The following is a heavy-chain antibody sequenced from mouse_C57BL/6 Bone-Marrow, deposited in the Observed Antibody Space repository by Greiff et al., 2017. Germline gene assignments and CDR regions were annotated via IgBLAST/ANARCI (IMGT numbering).Heavy chain of an antibody. CDR2: IYPRSGNT. V-gene: IGHV1-81*01. CDR1: GYTFTSYG. CDR3: ARMRYFYAMDY. Sequence: VQLQQSGAELARPGASVQLSCKASGYTFTSYGISWVKQRTGPGLGWIGEIYPRSGNTYYNETFKGKATLTADKSSSTAYMELRSLTSDDSAVYICARMRYFYAMDYWGQGTSVTVSS. J-gene: IGHJ4*01.